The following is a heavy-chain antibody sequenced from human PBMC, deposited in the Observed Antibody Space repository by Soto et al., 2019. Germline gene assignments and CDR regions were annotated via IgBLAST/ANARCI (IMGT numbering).Heavy chain of an antibody. CDR3: ARDHTVSSYSSGWYGPSFDY. J-gene: IGHJ4*02. Sequence: ESGGGVVQPGRSLRLSCAASGFTFSSYAMHWVRQAPGKGLEWVAVKSYDGSNKYYADAGKGRFTISRDNSKNTLYLQMNSLRAEDTAVYYCARDHTVSSYSSGWYGPSFDYWGQGTLVTVSS. V-gene: IGHV3-30-3*01. CDR1: GFTFSSYA. CDR2: KSYDGSNK. D-gene: IGHD6-19*01.